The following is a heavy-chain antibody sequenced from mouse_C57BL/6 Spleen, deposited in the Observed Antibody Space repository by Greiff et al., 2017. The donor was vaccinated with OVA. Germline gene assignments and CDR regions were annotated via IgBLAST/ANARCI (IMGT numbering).Heavy chain of an antibody. CDR3: ARDYGSRDYYAMDY. V-gene: IGHV1-64*01. CDR1: GYTFTSYR. J-gene: IGHJ4*01. CDR2: IHPNSGST. Sequence: VQLQQPGAELVKPGASVKLSCKASGYTFTSYRMHWVKQRPGQGLEWIGMIHPNSGSTNYNEKFKSKATLTVDKSSSTAYMQLSSLTSEDSAVYYCARDYGSRDYYAMDYWGQGTSVTVSS. D-gene: IGHD1-1*01.